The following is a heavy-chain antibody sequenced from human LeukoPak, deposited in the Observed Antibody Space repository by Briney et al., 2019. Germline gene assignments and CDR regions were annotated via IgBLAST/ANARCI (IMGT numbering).Heavy chain of an antibody. CDR3: ARVYYSNSYDYWYFDL. CDR2: IFYGGST. J-gene: IGHJ2*01. D-gene: IGHD6-13*01. CDR1: GGSISSYY. V-gene: IGHV4-59*01. Sequence: PSETLSLTCTVSGGSISSYYWSWLRQPPGKGLEWIGYIFYGGSTKYNPSLKSRVTISVDTSKNQFSLKLSSVTAADTAVYYCARVYYSNSYDYWYFDLWGRGALVTVSS.